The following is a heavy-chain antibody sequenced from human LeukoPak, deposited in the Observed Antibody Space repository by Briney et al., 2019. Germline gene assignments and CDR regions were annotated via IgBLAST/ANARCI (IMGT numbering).Heavy chain of an antibody. CDR3: ARHFFWSGSYFDY. CDR2: IYHSGST. Sequence: SETLSLTCAVSGYFISSGYYWGRIRQPPGKGLEWIGSIYHSGSTYYNPSLKSRVTISVDTSKNHFSLKLSSVTAADTAVYYCARHFFWSGSYFDYWGQGTLVTVSS. D-gene: IGHD3-3*01. J-gene: IGHJ4*02. V-gene: IGHV4-38-2*01. CDR1: GYFISSGYY.